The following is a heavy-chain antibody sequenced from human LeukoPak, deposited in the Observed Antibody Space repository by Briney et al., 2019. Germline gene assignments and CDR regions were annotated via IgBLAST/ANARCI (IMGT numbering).Heavy chain of an antibody. CDR1: GYTFTSYG. D-gene: IGHD1-26*01. CDR2: ISAYNGNT. V-gene: IGHV1-18*01. J-gene: IGHJ6*03. Sequence: ASVTVSCKASGYTFTSYGISWVRQAPGQGLEWMGWISAYNGNTNYAQKLKGRVTMTTDTSTSTAYMELRSLRSDDTAVYYCARDLREHYYYYMDVWGKGTTVTVSS. CDR3: ARDLREHYYYYMDV.